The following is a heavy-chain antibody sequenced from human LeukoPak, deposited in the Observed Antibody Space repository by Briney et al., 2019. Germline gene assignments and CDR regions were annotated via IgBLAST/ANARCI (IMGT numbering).Heavy chain of an antibody. CDR1: GFTVSSNY. CDR2: IYSGGST. Sequence: PGGSLRLSCAASGFTVSSNYMSWVRQAPGKGLEWVSVIYSGGSTYYADSVKGRFTISRDNSKNTLHLQMNSLRAEDTAVYYCARFSDEYAFDIWGQGTMVTVSS. CDR3: ARFSDEYAFDI. V-gene: IGHV3-66*01. J-gene: IGHJ3*02. D-gene: IGHD2-2*01.